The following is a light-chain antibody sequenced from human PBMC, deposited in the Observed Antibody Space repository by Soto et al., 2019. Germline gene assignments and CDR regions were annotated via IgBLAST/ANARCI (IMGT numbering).Light chain of an antibody. Sequence: QSVLTQPPSLSAAPGQEVTISCSGSGSNVGYNSVSWYQQLPGTAPKLLIYDNYKRPSGIPARFSGSKSGTSASLGITGLQTGDEADYYCGAWDDRLTAYVFGNGTKLTVL. J-gene: IGLJ1*01. CDR2: DNY. CDR1: GSNVGYNS. CDR3: GAWDDRLTAYV. V-gene: IGLV1-51*01.